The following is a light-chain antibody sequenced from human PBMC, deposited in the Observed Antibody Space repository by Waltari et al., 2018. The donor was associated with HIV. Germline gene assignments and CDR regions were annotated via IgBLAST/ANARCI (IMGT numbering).Light chain of an antibody. J-gene: IGLJ3*02. CDR3: QTWGTGIQV. Sequence: QLVVTQSPSASASLGASVKITCTLSSRHSTYAIAWHQQRPDKAPRYWMKLHNNGSHIKGDGIPNRFAGSSAGAERYLPISSLQSEDEADYYCQTWGTGIQVFGGGTKLTVL. CDR1: SRHSTYA. CDR2: LHNNGSH. V-gene: IGLV4-69*01.